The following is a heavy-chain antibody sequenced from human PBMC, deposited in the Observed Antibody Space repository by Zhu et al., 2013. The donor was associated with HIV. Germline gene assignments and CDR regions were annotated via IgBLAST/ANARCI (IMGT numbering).Heavy chain of an antibody. D-gene: IGHD1-26*01. J-gene: IGHJ3*01. CDR1: GGIYSSYSSYN. CDR3: ARDKFDQFDGVHYYPDAFDV. Sequence: QVQLVQSGAEVQKPGASVKVSCMTSGGIYSSYSSYNIVWVRQAPGQGLEWVGWISPYNGVANLGQRFQGRVTLTWDRSTTTASITVARLQSDDTAVYYCARDKFDQFDGVHYYPDAFDVWGQGTTVTVSS. V-gene: IGHV1-2*02. CDR2: ISPYNGVA.